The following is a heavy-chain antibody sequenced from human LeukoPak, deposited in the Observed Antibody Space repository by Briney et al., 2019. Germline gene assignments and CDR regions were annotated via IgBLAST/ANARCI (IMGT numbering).Heavy chain of an antibody. CDR2: IIPILNTA. CDR3: ARDGNYYESSGYYFSAFDI. V-gene: IGHV1-69*13. CDR1: GSTFSSYA. J-gene: IGHJ3*02. Sequence: GASVKVSCKASGSTFSSYAISWVRQAPGQGLEWMGGIIPILNTANYAQNFQGRVTITADESTSTAYMELSSLRSEDTAVYYCARDGNYYESSGYYFSAFDIWGQGRMVTVSS. D-gene: IGHD3-22*01.